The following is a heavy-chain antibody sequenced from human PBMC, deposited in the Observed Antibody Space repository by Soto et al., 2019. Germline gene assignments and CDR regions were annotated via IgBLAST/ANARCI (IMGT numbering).Heavy chain of an antibody. CDR1: GFTFSSYG. D-gene: IGHD1-26*01. V-gene: IGHV3-30*18. CDR3: GKLGGGAVDY. Sequence: QVQLVESGGGVVQPGRSLRLSCAASGFTFSSYGMHWVRQAPGKGLEWVAVISYDGSNKYYADSVKGRFTISRDNSQTTLYLQMKLLRAEDTAVDYCGKLGGGAVDYWGQGTLVTVSS. J-gene: IGHJ4*02. CDR2: ISYDGSNK.